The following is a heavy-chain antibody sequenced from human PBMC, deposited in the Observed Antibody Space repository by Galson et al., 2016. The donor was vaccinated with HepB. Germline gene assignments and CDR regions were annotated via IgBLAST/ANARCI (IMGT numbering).Heavy chain of an antibody. CDR3: AKDDFVDNSGHYPLDS. CDR2: ISGSGVST. CDR1: GFTFSSYV. J-gene: IGHJ4*02. D-gene: IGHD3-22*01. Sequence: SLRLSCAASGFTFSSYVMSWVRQAPGKGLEWVSAISGSGVSTYYADSVKGRFTISRDNSMNTLFLQMNFLRAEDTAVYYCAKDDFVDNSGHYPLDSWGQGTLVTVSS. V-gene: IGHV3-23*01.